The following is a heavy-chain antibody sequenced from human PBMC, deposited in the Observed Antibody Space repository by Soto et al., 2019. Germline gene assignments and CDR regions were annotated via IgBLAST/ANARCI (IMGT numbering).Heavy chain of an antibody. D-gene: IGHD1-26*01. V-gene: IGHV4-4*07. CDR1: AGSISSYY. J-gene: IGHJ6*02. CDR3: ARDGGVGATSYYGMDV. CDR2: IYTSGST. Sequence: SETLSLTCTVSAGSISSYYWSWIRQPAGKGLEWIGRIYTSGSTNYNPSLKSRVTMSVDTSKNQFSLKLSSVTAADTAVYYCARDGGVGATSYYGMDVWGQGTTVTVS.